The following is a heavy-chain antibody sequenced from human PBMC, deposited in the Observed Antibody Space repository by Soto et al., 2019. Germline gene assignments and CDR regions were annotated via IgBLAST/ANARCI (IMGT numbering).Heavy chain of an antibody. CDR3: ASLSRVRGRSGAFDI. Sequence: QLQLQESGPGLVKPSETLSLTCTVSGGSISSSSYYWGWIRQPPGKGLEWIGSIYYSGSTYYNPSLKSRVTISVDTSKNQFSLKLSSVTAADTAVYYCASLSRVRGRSGAFDIWGQGTMVTVSS. CDR2: IYYSGST. V-gene: IGHV4-39*01. D-gene: IGHD3-10*01. CDR1: GGSISSSSYY. J-gene: IGHJ3*02.